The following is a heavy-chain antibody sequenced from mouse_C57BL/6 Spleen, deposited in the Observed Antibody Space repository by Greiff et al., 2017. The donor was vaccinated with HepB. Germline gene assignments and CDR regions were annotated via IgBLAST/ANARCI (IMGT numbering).Heavy chain of an antibody. Sequence: VQLQQPGAELVMPGASVKLSCKASGYTFTSYWMHWVKQRPGQGLEWIGNIYPSDSETHYNQKFKDKATLTVDKSSSTAYMQLSSLTSEDSAVYYCARGLRVVDVWGTGTTVTVSS. V-gene: IGHV1-61*01. D-gene: IGHD1-1*01. CDR2: IYPSDSET. CDR3: ARGLRVVDV. CDR1: GYTFTSYW. J-gene: IGHJ1*03.